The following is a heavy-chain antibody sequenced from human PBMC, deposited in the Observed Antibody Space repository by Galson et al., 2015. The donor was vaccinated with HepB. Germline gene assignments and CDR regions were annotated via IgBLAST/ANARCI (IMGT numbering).Heavy chain of an antibody. Sequence: LSCAASGFTFSNAWMNWVRQAPGKGLEWVGRIKSKTDGGTTDYAAPVKGGFTISRDDSKNTLYLQMNSLKTEDTAVYYCTTEKALWFGESDYWGQGTLVTVSS. CDR2: IKSKTDGGTT. V-gene: IGHV3-15*07. CDR3: TTEKALWFGESDY. D-gene: IGHD3-10*01. CDR1: GFTFSNAW. J-gene: IGHJ4*02.